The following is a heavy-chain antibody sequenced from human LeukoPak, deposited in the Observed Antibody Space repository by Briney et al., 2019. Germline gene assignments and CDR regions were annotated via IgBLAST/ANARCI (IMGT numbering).Heavy chain of an antibody. J-gene: IGHJ4*02. Sequence: ASVKVSCKASGYTFTRYGISWVRQAAGQGLEGMGWISAYNGNTNYAQKLQGRVTMTTHTTTSTAYMELRSLRSDDTAVYYCERDSGRVGATGYWGEGTLVTVSS. CDR2: ISAYNGNT. CDR1: GYTFTRYG. V-gene: IGHV1-18*01. D-gene: IGHD1-26*01. CDR3: ERDSGRVGATGY.